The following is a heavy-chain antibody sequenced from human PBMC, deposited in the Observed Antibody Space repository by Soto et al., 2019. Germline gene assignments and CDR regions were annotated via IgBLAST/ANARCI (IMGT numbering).Heavy chain of an antibody. CDR3: ARGGRGVVRGVIILMDV. CDR2: MYNTGST. J-gene: IGHJ6*02. D-gene: IGHD3-10*01. CDR1: GDSISRYY. V-gene: IGHV4-59*12. Sequence: SETLSLTCTVSGDSISRYYWSWIRQPPGKGLEWIGYMYNTGSTVYNPPFKSRVTISVDTSKNQFSLKLNSVTAADTAVYYCARGGRGVVRGVIILMDVWGQGTTVTVSS.